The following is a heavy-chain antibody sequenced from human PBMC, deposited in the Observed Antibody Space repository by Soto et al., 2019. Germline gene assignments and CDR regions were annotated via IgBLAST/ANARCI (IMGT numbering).Heavy chain of an antibody. V-gene: IGHV3-30*18. CDR1: GFTFSSYG. CDR2: ISYDGSNK. Sequence: QVQLVESGGGVVQPGRSLRLSCAASGFTFSSYGMHWVRQAPGKGLEWVAVISYDGSNKYYADSMKGRFTISRDNSKNTLYLQMNSLRAEDTAVYYCAKDGAYGMDVWGQGTTVTVSS. CDR3: AKDGAYGMDV. J-gene: IGHJ6*02.